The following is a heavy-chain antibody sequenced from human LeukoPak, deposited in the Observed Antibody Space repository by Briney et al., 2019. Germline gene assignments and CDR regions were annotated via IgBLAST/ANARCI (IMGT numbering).Heavy chain of an antibody. Sequence: PGGSLRLSCAASGFTFSSYWMSGVRQAPGKGLEWVAKIKQDGSEKYYVDSVKGRFTISRDNAKNSLYLQMNSLRAEDTAVYYCARARRYLGYCSGGSCYGYFDYWGQGTLVTVSS. D-gene: IGHD2-15*01. CDR2: IKQDGSEK. J-gene: IGHJ4*02. CDR1: GFTFSSYW. V-gene: IGHV3-7*01. CDR3: ARARRYLGYCSGGSCYGYFDY.